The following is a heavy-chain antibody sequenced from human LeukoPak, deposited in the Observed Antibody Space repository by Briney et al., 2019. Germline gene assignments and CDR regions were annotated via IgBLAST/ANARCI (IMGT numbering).Heavy chain of an antibody. Sequence: GGSLRLSCSASGFFFTIYTMYWVRQAPGKGPEYVSTISGSGNGFSIYYADSVKGRFTISRDDSKSILYLQMNGLRSEDTAVYYCVKDFGRIRGTPDYWGQGALVTVSS. CDR2: ISGSGNGFSI. CDR1: GFFFTIYT. D-gene: IGHD1-26*01. CDR3: VKDFGRIRGTPDY. V-gene: IGHV3-64D*06. J-gene: IGHJ4*02.